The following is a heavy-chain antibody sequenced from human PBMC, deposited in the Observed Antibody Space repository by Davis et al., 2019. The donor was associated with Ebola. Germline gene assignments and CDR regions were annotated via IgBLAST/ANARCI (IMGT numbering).Heavy chain of an antibody. V-gene: IGHV4-39*01. CDR2: VHRRGSV. CDR3: ARLITACSGGSCYSDFDD. D-gene: IGHD2-15*01. J-gene: IGHJ4*02. CDR1: GDSIATSGNY. Sequence: GSLRLSCAVSGDSIATSGNYWGWIRRPPGKGLEWVGTVHRRGSVYYNPSLTSRVTISVDTSKNQISLELTSVTAADTAVYYCARLITACSGGSCYSDFDDWGQGTLVTVSS.